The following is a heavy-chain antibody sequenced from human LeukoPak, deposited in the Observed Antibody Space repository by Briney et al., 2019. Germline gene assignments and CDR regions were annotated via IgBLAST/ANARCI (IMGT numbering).Heavy chain of an antibody. J-gene: IGHJ4*02. Sequence: GGSLRLSCAVSGFTFSNFAMHWVRQPPGKGLEWVAVTSYDGGNEYYAEAVEGRFTITRDNPKNTLYLQMNSLRGEDTAVYYCARDLDDSSGSYLDYWGQGTLVTVSS. V-gene: IGHV3-30*03. D-gene: IGHD3-22*01. CDR2: TSYDGGNE. CDR1: GFTFSNFA. CDR3: ARDLDDSSGSYLDY.